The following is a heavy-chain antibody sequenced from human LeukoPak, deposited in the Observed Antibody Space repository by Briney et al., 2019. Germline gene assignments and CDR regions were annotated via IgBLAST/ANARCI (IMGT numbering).Heavy chain of an antibody. Sequence: SETLSLTCTVSGGSISSYYWSWIRQPPGKGLEWIGYIYYSGSTNYNPSLKSRVTISVDTSKNQFSLELSSVTAADTAVYYCARGSEYSSSSGYLYYYYYYMDVWGKGTTVTVSS. V-gene: IGHV4-59*01. CDR2: IYYSGST. D-gene: IGHD6-6*01. J-gene: IGHJ6*03. CDR1: GGSISSYY. CDR3: ARGSEYSSSSGYLYYYYYYMDV.